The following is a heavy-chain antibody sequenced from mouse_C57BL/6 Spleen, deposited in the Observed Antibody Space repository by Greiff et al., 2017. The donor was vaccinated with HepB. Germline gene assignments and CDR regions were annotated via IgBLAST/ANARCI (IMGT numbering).Heavy chain of an antibody. V-gene: IGHV5-4*01. J-gene: IGHJ4*01. Sequence: VQLKESGGGLVKPGGSLKLSCAASGFTFSSYAMSWVRQTPEKRLEWVATISDGGSYTYYPDNVKGRFTISRDNAKNNLYLQMSHLKSEDTAMYYCARGITTVVAPAMDYWGQGTSVTVSS. D-gene: IGHD1-1*01. CDR1: GFTFSSYA. CDR3: ARGITTVVAPAMDY. CDR2: ISDGGSYT.